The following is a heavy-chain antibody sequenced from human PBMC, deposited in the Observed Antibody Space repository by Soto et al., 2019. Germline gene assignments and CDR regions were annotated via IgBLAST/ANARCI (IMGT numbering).Heavy chain of an antibody. CDR3: ARARREFGEIFVGYVY. Sequence: ASVKVSCKASGYSFTSNDINWVRQATGQGLEWMGWMNPNSDNTGYAQKFQGRLTMTRSTSTNTAYMELNSLTSEDTAVYFCARARREFGEIFVGYVYWGQGTLVTVSS. J-gene: IGHJ4*02. D-gene: IGHD3-10*01. V-gene: IGHV1-8*01. CDR1: GYSFTSND. CDR2: MNPNSDNT.